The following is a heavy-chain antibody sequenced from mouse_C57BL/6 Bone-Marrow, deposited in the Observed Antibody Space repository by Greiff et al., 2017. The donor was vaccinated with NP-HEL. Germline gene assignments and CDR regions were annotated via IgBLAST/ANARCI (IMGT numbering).Heavy chain of an antibody. D-gene: IGHD1-1*01. J-gene: IGHJ3*01. Sequence: EVKLVESVAELVRPGASVKLSCTASGFNIKNTYMHWVKQRPEQGLEWIGRIDPANGNTKYAPKFQGKATITADTSSNTAYLQLSSLTSEDTAIYYCARSDYYGSSYVFAYWGQGTLVTVSA. CDR3: ARSDYYGSSYVFAY. CDR1: GFNIKNTY. V-gene: IGHV14-3*01. CDR2: IDPANGNT.